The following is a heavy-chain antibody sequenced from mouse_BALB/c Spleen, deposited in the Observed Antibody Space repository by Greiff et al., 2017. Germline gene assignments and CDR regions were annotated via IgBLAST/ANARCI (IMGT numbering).Heavy chain of an antibody. CDR1: GYAFSSSG. CDR2: IYPGGGDT. Sequence: QVQLKESGPELVKPGASVKISCKASGYAFSSSGMNWVKQRPGQGLEWYGRIYPGGGDTNYHGKFKGKATLTAAKSTSTDYLQLSSLTSVDTAVYMGTRGNYYGSSLAWIAYWGQGTLVTVSA. J-gene: IGHJ3*01. V-gene: IGHV1-82*01. D-gene: IGHD1-1*01. CDR3: TRGNYYGSSLAWIAY.